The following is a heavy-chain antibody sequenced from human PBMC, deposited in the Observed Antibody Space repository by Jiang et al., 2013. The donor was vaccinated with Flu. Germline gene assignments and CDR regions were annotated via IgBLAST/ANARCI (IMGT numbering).Heavy chain of an antibody. J-gene: IGHJ6*02. Sequence: GPGLVKPSQTLSLTCTVSGGSISSVSYYWSWIRQPAGKGLEWIGRIYTSGTTNYNPSLNSRVTISADTSKNQFSLKLSSVTAADTAVYYCARDPRGDGMDVWGQGTTVTVSS. V-gene: IGHV4-61*02. CDR2: IYTSGTT. CDR1: GGSISSVSYY. CDR3: ARDPRGDGMDV. D-gene: IGHD5-24*01.